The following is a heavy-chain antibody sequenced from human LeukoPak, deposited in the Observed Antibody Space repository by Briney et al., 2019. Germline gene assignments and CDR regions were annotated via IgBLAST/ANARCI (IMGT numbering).Heavy chain of an antibody. J-gene: IGHJ3*02. CDR2: IYPGDSDT. CDR3: ASQIADIPDAFDI. CDR1: GYIFTSYW. D-gene: IGHD2-2*02. V-gene: IGHV5-51*01. Sequence: GESLKISCKGSGYIFTSYWIGWVRQMPGKGLEWVGIIYPGDSDTRYSPSFQGQVTISADKSISTAYLQWSSLKASDTAMYYCASQIADIPDAFDIWGQGTMVTVSS.